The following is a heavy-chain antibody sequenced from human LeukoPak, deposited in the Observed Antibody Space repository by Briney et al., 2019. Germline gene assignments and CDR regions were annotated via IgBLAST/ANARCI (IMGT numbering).Heavy chain of an antibody. D-gene: IGHD6-19*01. CDR3: ARMTPYSSGRGY. CDR2: INPNSGGT. J-gene: IGHJ4*02. V-gene: IGHV1-2*02. Sequence: ASVKVSCKASGYTFTGYYMHWVRQAPGRGLEWMGWINPNSGGTNYAQKFQGRVTMTRDTSISTAYMELSRLRSDDTAVYYCARMTPYSSGRGYWGQGTLVTVSS. CDR1: GYTFTGYY.